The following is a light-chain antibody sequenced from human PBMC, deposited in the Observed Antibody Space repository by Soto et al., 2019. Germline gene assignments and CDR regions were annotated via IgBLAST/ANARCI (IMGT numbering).Light chain of an antibody. Sequence: DIQMTQSPSTLSASAGDRFTITCRASQSVXSCLDWYQQKPGKAPKLLXDYASSLERGGPSRLSGSGSGTEFTLTISSLQPDYFSTYYCQQYGTYLWTFGQGTKVDIK. V-gene: IGKV1-5*01. CDR1: QSVXSC. CDR2: YAS. J-gene: IGKJ1*01. CDR3: QQYGTYLWT.